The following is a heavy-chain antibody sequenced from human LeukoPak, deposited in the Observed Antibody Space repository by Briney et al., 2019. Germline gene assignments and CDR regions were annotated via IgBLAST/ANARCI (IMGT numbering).Heavy chain of an antibody. J-gene: IGHJ3*02. D-gene: IGHD6-6*01. Sequence: PGGSLRLSCAASGFTFSSYSMNWVRQAPGKGLEWVSYISSSSSTIYYADSVKGRFTISRDNAKNSLYLQMNSLRAEDTAVYYCARDLWYGYSSSSGDAFDIWGQGTMVTVSS. V-gene: IGHV3-48*01. CDR1: GFTFSSYS. CDR2: ISSSSSTI. CDR3: ARDLWYGYSSSSGDAFDI.